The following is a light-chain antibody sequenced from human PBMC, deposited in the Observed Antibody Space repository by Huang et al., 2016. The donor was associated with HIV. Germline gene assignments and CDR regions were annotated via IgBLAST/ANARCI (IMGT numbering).Light chain of an antibody. V-gene: IGKV1-5*03. CDR3: QQYSSYPWT. CDR1: QSITEW. J-gene: IGKJ1*01. Sequence: DIQMAQSPSTLSPSVGEGVNITCRASQSITEWLAWYHQKPGRAPKLLIYTASTLETGVSSRFNGSGSGTEFTLTITNLQPDDSGHYYCQQYSSYPWTFGQGTEVEIK. CDR2: TAS.